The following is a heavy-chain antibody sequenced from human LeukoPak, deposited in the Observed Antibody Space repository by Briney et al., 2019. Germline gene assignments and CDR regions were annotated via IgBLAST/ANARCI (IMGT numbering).Heavy chain of an antibody. V-gene: IGHV1-2*02. CDR3: VRQDIVVVPAAISQGGLDY. D-gene: IGHD2-2*01. J-gene: IGHJ4*02. CDR1: GYTFTGYY. Sequence: ASVKVSCKASGYTFTGYYMHWVRQAPGQGLEWMGWINPNSGGTNYAQKFQGRVTMTRDTSISTAYMELSRLRSDDTAVYYCVRQDIVVVPAAISQGGLDYWGQGTLVTVSS. CDR2: INPNSGGT.